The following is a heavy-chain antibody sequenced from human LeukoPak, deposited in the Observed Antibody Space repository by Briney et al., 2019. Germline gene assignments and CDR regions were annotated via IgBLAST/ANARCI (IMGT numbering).Heavy chain of an antibody. CDR3: TRQGSSGYFQH. CDR2: IRSNVYGGTT. CDR1: GFTFDDYS. D-gene: IGHD2-15*01. Sequence: GRSRRLSCTASGFTFDDYSMSWFRQAPGKGLQWVGFIRSNVYGGTTDYAASVRGRFTISRDDSKRIAYLQMNSLKTEDTAVYYGTRQGSSGYFQHWGQGTLVTVSS. J-gene: IGHJ1*01. V-gene: IGHV3-49*03.